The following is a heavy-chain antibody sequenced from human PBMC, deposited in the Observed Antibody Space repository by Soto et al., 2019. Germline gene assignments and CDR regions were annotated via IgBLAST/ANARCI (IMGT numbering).Heavy chain of an antibody. CDR3: ARDLVAAAKTARYYYYGMDV. Sequence: GGSLRLSCAASGFTFSSYGMHWVRQAPGKGLEWVAVIWYDGSNKYYADSVKGRFTISRDNSKNTLYLQMNSLRAEDTAVYYCARDLVAAAKTARYYYYGMDVWGQGTTVTVSS. CDR1: GFTFSSYG. CDR2: IWYDGSNK. V-gene: IGHV3-33*01. D-gene: IGHD6-13*01. J-gene: IGHJ6*02.